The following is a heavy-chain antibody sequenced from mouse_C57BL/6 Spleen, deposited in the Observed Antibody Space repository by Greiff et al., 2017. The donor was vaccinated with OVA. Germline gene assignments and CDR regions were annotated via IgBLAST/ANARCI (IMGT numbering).Heavy chain of an antibody. Sequence: EVQLQQSGPELVKPGASVKMSCKASGYTFTDYNMHWVKQSHGKSLEWIGYINPNNGGTSYNQKFKGKATLTVNKSSSTAYMELRSLTSEDSAVYYCARDGYDGYYDWYFDVWGTGTTVTVSS. CDR2: INPNNGGT. V-gene: IGHV1-22*01. J-gene: IGHJ1*03. CDR1: GYTFTDYN. CDR3: ARDGYDGYYDWYFDV. D-gene: IGHD2-3*01.